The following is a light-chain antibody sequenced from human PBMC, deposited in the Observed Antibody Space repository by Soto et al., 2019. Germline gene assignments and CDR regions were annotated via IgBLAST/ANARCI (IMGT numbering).Light chain of an antibody. V-gene: IGKV3D-20*02. CDR3: QQRSNWPWT. Sequence: EIVKTQSPATLSESPGERATLSCRASQSVSSNLAWYQQKPGQAPRLPIYGASNRATGIPDRFSGSGSGTDFTLPISRLEPEDFAVYYCQQRSNWPWTFGQGTKVDIK. J-gene: IGKJ1*01. CDR1: QSVSSN. CDR2: GAS.